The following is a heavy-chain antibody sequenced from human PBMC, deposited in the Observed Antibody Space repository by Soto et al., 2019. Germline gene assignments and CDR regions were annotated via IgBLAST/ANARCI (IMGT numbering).Heavy chain of an antibody. V-gene: IGHV1-2*04. CDR2: INPNSGGT. Sequence: ASVKVSCKASGYTFTGYYMHWVRQAPGQGLEWMGWINPNSGGTNYAQKFQGWVTMTRDTSISTAYMELSRLRSDDTAVYYCARGLIGVVMGVGMDVWGQGTTVTVSS. CDR1: GYTFTGYY. J-gene: IGHJ6*02. CDR3: ARGLIGVVMGVGMDV. D-gene: IGHD3-3*01.